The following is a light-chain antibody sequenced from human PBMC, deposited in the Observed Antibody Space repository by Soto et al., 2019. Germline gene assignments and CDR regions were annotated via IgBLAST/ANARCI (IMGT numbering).Light chain of an antibody. J-gene: IGKJ1*01. CDR2: GAS. V-gene: IGKV3-20*01. Sequence: EIVLTQSPGTLSLSPGERATLSCRASQSVSSSYLAWYQQKPGQAPRLLIYGASSRATGIPDRFSGSGSGTDSTLTISRLEPEDFAVYYCQQYGSSPRTFGQGTKVVIK. CDR3: QQYGSSPRT. CDR1: QSVSSSY.